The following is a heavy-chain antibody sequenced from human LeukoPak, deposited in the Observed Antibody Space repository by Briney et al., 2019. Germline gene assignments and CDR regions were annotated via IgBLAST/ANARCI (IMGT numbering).Heavy chain of an antibody. D-gene: IGHD3-10*01. CDR3: TTDPNSVRGGPTGGEGY. CDR2: IKTKTDDGTT. V-gene: IGHV3-15*01. Sequence: GGSLRLSCAASGFTFSNDWISWVRQTPGKGLEWVGRIKTKTDDGTTDYAAPVKGTFTVSRDISTNTLKWQINSLKTEDTAVYYCTTDPNSVRGGPTGGEGYWGQGTLVTVSS. J-gene: IGHJ4*02. CDR1: GFTFSNDW.